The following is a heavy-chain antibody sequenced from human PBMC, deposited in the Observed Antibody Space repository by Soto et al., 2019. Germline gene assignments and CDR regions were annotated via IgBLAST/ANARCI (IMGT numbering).Heavy chain of an antibody. V-gene: IGHV3-48*02. J-gene: IGHJ5*02. CDR3: AREDYYDSSGYYYPNWFDP. CDR1: GFTFSSYS. CDR2: ISSSSSTI. D-gene: IGHD3-22*01. Sequence: EVQLVESGGGLVQPGGSLRLSCAASGFTFSSYSMNWVRQAPGKGLEWVSYISSSSSTIYYADSVKGRFTISRDNAKNSLYLQMNSLRDEDTAVYYCAREDYYDSSGYYYPNWFDPWGQGTLVTVSS.